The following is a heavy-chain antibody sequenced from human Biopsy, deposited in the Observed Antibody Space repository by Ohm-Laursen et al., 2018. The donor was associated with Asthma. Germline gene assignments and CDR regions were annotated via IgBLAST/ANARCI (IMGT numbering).Heavy chain of an antibody. J-gene: IGHJ6*02. V-gene: IGHV3-30*03. D-gene: IGHD6-25*01. CDR1: GFTFSIYD. Sequence: SLRLSCSASGFTFSIYDIHWVRQAPGKGLEWVAVISYDGGNKFYGDSVKGRFTLSRDNSRNTLYLQMNSLRVEDTAIYYCARVFESSEWGPFYHFGLDVWGQGTTVAVSS. CDR2: ISYDGGNK. CDR3: ARVFESSEWGPFYHFGLDV.